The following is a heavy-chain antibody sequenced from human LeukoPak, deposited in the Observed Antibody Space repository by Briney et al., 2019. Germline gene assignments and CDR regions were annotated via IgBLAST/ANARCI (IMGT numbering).Heavy chain of an antibody. V-gene: IGHV1-8*03. CDR3: ARGLGHARRYYFDY. Sequence: ASVKVSCKASGYTFTKYDINWVRQATGQGLEWMGWMNPHSGYAGYAQKFQGRVIITRNTSISTAYMELSSLKSEDTAVYYCARGLGHARRYYFDYWGQGTLVTVSS. CDR2: MNPHSGYA. D-gene: IGHD7-27*01. CDR1: GYTFTKYD. J-gene: IGHJ4*02.